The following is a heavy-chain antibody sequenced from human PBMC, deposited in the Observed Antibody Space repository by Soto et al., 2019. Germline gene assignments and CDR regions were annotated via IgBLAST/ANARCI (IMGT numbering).Heavy chain of an antibody. CDR3: AKDGTRVYSYGAAAY. D-gene: IGHD5-18*01. Sequence: QEQLVESGGGVVQPGTSLRLTCTASGFTSNNYDMHWLRQAPGRGLEWVAVISHDGNSQYYADSMKGRFTISRDNSKNTLYLQMNSLSPEDAAVYYCAKDGTRVYSYGAAAYWGQGTLVTVSS. V-gene: IGHV3-30*18. J-gene: IGHJ4*02. CDR2: ISHDGNSQ. CDR1: GFTSNNYD.